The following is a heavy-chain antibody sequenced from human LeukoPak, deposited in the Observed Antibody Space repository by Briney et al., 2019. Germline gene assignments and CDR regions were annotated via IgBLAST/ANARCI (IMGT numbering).Heavy chain of an antibody. Sequence: SETLSLTCAVYGGSFSGYYWSWIRQPPGKGLEWIGEINHSGSTNYNPSLKSRVTISVDTSKNQFSLKLSSVTAADTAVYYCARRRGIAAIFDYWGQGTLVTVSS. J-gene: IGHJ4*02. CDR2: INHSGST. CDR3: ARRRGIAAIFDY. D-gene: IGHD6-13*01. CDR1: GGSFSGYY. V-gene: IGHV4-34*01.